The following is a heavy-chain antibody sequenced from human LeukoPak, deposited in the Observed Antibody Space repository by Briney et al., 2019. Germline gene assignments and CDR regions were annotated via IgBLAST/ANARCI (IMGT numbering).Heavy chain of an antibody. J-gene: IGHJ4*02. Sequence: GGSLRLSCSASGFTFSTYSLNWVRQAPGKGLEWVSSISSSSSYIYYADSMKGRFTISRDNAKNSLYLQMDSLRAEDTAVYYCARGGYGDYVMEYWGQGTLVTVSS. D-gene: IGHD4-17*01. V-gene: IGHV3-21*01. CDR2: ISSSSSYI. CDR3: ARGGYGDYVMEY. CDR1: GFTFSTYS.